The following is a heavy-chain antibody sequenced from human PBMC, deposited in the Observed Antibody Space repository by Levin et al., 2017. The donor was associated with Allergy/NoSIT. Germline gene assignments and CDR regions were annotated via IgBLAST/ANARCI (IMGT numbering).Heavy chain of an antibody. V-gene: IGHV1-18*01. CDR2: VSGYTGNT. Sequence: GESLKISCKASGYTFTRYGISWVRQAPGQGLEWMGWVSGYTGNTNYAQKFQGRVTMTTDTSTNTAYMELRSLRSDDTAVYYCAWGGSDDYYYHTDVWRNGHPVTVPS. CDR1: GYTFTRYG. D-gene: IGHD3-10*01. CDR3: AWGGSDDYYYHTDV. J-gene: IGHJ6*03.